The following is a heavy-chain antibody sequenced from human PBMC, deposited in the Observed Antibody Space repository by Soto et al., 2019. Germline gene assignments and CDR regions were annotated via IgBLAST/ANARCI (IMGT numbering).Heavy chain of an antibody. J-gene: IGHJ3*01. CDR3: AKGLYPDSSDWDDAFDF. V-gene: IGHV3-23*01. Sequence: GGSLRLSCAASGFTFNRHTMGWVRQAPGKGLEWVSSVSDTGGTPFYLDSVRGRFIISRDNSNNTVHLQMNSLRAEDTARYYCAKGLYPDSSDWDDAFDFWGQGTMVTVSS. CDR2: VSDTGGTP. D-gene: IGHD3-22*01. CDR1: GFTFNRHT.